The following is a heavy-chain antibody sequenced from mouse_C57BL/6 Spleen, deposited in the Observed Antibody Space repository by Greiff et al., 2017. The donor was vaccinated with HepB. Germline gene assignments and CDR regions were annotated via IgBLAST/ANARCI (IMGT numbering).Heavy chain of an antibody. V-gene: IGHV1-50*01. CDR2: IDPSDSYT. CDR1: GYTFTSYW. Sequence: QVQLQQPGAELVKPGASVKLSCKASGYTFTSYWMQWVNQRPGQGLEWIGEIDPSDSYTNYNQKFKGKATLTVDTSSSTAYMQLSSLTSEDTAVYYCARGGSYYGNYTFAYWGQGTLVTVSA. J-gene: IGHJ3*01. D-gene: IGHD2-1*01. CDR3: ARGGSYYGNYTFAY.